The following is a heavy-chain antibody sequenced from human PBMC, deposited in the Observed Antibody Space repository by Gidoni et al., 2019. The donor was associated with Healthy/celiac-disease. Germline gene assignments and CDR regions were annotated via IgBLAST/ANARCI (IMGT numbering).Heavy chain of an antibody. CDR1: GFTFGDYA. V-gene: IGHV3-49*05. D-gene: IGHD3-9*01. CDR2: IRSKAYGGTT. CDR3: TRGFYDILTGYYDAEKTLDY. Sequence: EVQLVESGGGLVKPGRSLRLSCPASGFTFGDYAMSWFRQAPGKGRGWVGFIRSKAYGGTTEDAASGKGRFTISRDDSKSIAYLQMNSLKTEDTAVYYCTRGFYDILTGYYDAEKTLDYWGQGTLVTVSS. J-gene: IGHJ4*02.